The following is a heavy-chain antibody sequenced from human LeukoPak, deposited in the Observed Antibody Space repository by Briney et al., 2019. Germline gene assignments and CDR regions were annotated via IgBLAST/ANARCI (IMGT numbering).Heavy chain of an antibody. J-gene: IGHJ4*02. D-gene: IGHD5-18*01. Sequence: GGSLRLSCAASGFTFSSYAMSWVRQAPGKGLEWVSAISGSGGSTYYADSVKGRFTISRDNSKNTLYLQMNSLRAEDTAVYYCAKDLASYSYGQVYFDYWGQGTLVTVSS. CDR2: ISGSGGST. CDR3: AKDLASYSYGQVYFDY. V-gene: IGHV3-23*01. CDR1: GFTFSSYA.